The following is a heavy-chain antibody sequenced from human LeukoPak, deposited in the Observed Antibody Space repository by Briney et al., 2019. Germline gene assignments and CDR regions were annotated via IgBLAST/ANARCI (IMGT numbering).Heavy chain of an antibody. Sequence: KPGGSLRLSCAASGFTFSSYSMNWVRQAPGKGLEWVSSISSSSSYIYYADSVKVRFTISRDNAKNSLYLQMNSLRAEDTAVYYCARDVVVPAARSLAFDIWGQGTMVTVSS. J-gene: IGHJ3*02. D-gene: IGHD2-2*01. CDR2: ISSSSSYI. CDR1: GFTFSSYS. V-gene: IGHV3-21*01. CDR3: ARDVVVPAARSLAFDI.